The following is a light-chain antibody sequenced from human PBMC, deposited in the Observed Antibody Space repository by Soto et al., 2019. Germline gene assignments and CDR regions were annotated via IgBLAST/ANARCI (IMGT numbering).Light chain of an antibody. J-gene: IGKJ3*01. CDR1: QSVTSNY. CDR3: QQYGDSPFT. Sequence: EIVLTQSPGTLSLSPGERVTLSCRASQSVTSNYLAWYQKKPGQAPRLLIFGASTRATGIPDRFSGSGSGTDFTLTISRLEPEDFAVYYCQQYGDSPFTFGPGTKVDLK. CDR2: GAS. V-gene: IGKV3-20*01.